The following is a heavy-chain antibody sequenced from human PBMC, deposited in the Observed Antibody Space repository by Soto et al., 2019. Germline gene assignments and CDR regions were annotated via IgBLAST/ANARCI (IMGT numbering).Heavy chain of an antibody. Sequence: GGSLRHSCAASGFTFISYGMHWVRQATGKGLEWVAVISYDGSNKYYADSVKGRFTISRDNSKNTLYLQMNSLRAEDTAVYYCAKDHQNSWFGELSDWGQGTLVTVSS. CDR2: ISYDGSNK. CDR3: AKDHQNSWFGELSD. J-gene: IGHJ4*02. D-gene: IGHD3-10*01. V-gene: IGHV3-30*18. CDR1: GFTFISYG.